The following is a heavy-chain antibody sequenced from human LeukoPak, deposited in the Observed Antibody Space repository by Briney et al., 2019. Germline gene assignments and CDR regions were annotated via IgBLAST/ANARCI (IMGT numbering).Heavy chain of an antibody. CDR1: GFTFSDYY. V-gene: IGHV3-72*01. Sequence: GGSLRLSCAASGFTFSDYYMDWVRQAPGKGLEWVGRTRNKANSYTTEYAASVKCRFTISGDDSKNSLYLQMNSLKTEDTAVYYCARGGYYDSSGYPVDYWGQGTLVTVSS. J-gene: IGHJ4*02. CDR3: ARGGYYDSSGYPVDY. D-gene: IGHD3-22*01. CDR2: TRNKANSYTT.